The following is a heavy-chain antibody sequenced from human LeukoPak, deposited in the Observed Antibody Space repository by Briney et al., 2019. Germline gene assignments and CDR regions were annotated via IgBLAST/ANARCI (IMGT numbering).Heavy chain of an antibody. Sequence: SETLSLTCAVYGGSFSGYYWSCIRQPPGKGLEWVGEINHSGSTNYNPSLKSRVTISVDTSKNQFSLRLSSVTAADTAVYYCARAGEIAAAGFDIWGQGTMVTVSS. D-gene: IGHD6-13*01. CDR3: ARAGEIAAAGFDI. CDR1: GGSFSGYY. V-gene: IGHV4-34*01. J-gene: IGHJ3*02. CDR2: INHSGST.